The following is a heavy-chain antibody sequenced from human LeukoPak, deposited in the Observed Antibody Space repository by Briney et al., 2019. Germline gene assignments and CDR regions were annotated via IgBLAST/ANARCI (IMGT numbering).Heavy chain of an antibody. Sequence: TGGSLRLSCAASGFTFNTYPMHWVRQAPGKGLEWVALIQDDGAKTNYADSVRGRFTISRDNSKNTLHLQMESLRVDDTAIYYCAKRVPYSSSSVYYDYWGQGTLVTVSS. V-gene: IGHV3-30*02. CDR1: GFTFNTYP. CDR3: AKRVPYSSSSVYYDY. D-gene: IGHD6-6*01. CDR2: IQDDGAKT. J-gene: IGHJ4*02.